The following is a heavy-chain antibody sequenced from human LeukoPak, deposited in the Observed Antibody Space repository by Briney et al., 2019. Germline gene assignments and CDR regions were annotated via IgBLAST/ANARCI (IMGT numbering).Heavy chain of an antibody. Sequence: GASVKVSCKASGYTFTSYDINWVRQATGQGLEWMGWISAYNGNTNYAQKLQGRVTMTTDTSTSTAYMELRSLRSDDTAVYYCARAPRGDYCDSSGYYYERFDYWGQGTLVTVSS. D-gene: IGHD3-22*01. CDR1: GYTFTSYD. V-gene: IGHV1-18*01. J-gene: IGHJ4*02. CDR2: ISAYNGNT. CDR3: ARAPRGDYCDSSGYYYERFDY.